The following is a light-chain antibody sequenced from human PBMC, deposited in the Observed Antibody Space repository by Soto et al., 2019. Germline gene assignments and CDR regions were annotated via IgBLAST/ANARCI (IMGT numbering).Light chain of an antibody. Sequence: DIQMTQSPSTLSLSVGDRVTITCRASQTISSWLAWYQQKPGNAPKLLIYKASTLKSGVPARFSGSGSGTEFTLTISSLQPDDFATYYCQHYNSYSEAFGQGTKVDI. CDR2: KAS. CDR3: QHYNSYSEA. CDR1: QTISSW. V-gene: IGKV1-5*03. J-gene: IGKJ1*01.